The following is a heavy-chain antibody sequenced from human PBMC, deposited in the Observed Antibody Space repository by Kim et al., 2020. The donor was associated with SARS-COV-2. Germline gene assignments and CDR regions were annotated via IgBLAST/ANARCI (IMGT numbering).Heavy chain of an antibody. Sequence: SETLSLTCAVSGGSISSSNWWSWVRQPPGKGLEWIGEIYHSGSTNYNPSLKSRVTISVDKSKNQFSLKLSSVTAADTAVYYCARDHHRTTGYYYYYGMDVWGQGTTVTVSS. D-gene: IGHD4-17*01. CDR1: GGSISSSNW. CDR2: IYHSGST. CDR3: ARDHHRTTGYYYYYGMDV. V-gene: IGHV4-4*02. J-gene: IGHJ6*02.